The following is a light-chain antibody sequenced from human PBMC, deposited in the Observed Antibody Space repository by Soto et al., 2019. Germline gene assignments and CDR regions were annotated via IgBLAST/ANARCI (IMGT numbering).Light chain of an antibody. J-gene: IGKJ1*01. CDR2: GAS. CDR3: QQYDTSSWT. Sequence: EIVLTQSPGTLSLSPGERATLSCRASQSVRSSYLAWYQQKPGQAPRLLIYGASNGATGSPDRFSGSGSGTDFTLTISRLEPEDSAVYYCQQYDTSSWTFGQGTKVEIK. CDR1: QSVRSSY. V-gene: IGKV3-20*01.